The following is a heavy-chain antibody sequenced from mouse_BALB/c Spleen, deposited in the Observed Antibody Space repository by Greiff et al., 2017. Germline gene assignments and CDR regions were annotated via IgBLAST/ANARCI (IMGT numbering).Heavy chain of an antibody. CDR1: GYSITSGYY. D-gene: IGHD1-1*01. V-gene: IGHV3-6*02. CDR2: ISYDGSN. Sequence: ESGPGLVKPSQSLSLTCSVTGYSITSGYYWNWIRQFPGNTLEWMGYISYDGSNNYNPSLKNRISITRDTSKNQFFLKLNSVTTEDTATYYCASGGGSSPFDYWGQGTTLTVSS. CDR3: ASGGGSSPFDY. J-gene: IGHJ2*01.